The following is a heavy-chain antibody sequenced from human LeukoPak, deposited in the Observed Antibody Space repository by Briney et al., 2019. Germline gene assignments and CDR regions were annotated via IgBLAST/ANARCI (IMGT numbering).Heavy chain of an antibody. Sequence: GGSLRLSCAASGFTFSSYAMHWVRQAPGKGLEGVAVISYDGSNKYYADSVKGRFTISRDNSKNTLYLQMDSLRPEDTAVYYCARNEAVNDGHLDYWGQGTLVTVSS. CDR2: ISYDGSNK. CDR3: ARNEAVNDGHLDY. D-gene: IGHD4-17*01. J-gene: IGHJ4*02. V-gene: IGHV3-30*01. CDR1: GFTFSSYA.